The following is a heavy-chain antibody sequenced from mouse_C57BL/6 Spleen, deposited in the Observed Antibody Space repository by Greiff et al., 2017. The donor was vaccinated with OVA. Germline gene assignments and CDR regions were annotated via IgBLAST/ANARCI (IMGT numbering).Heavy chain of an antibody. D-gene: IGHD1-1*01. J-gene: IGHJ1*03. Sequence: EVKLVESGGGLVKPGGSLKLSCAASGFTFSSYAMSWVRQTPEKRLEWVATISDGGSYTYYPDNVKGRFTISRDNAKNNLYLQMSHLKSEDTAMYYCARDYYGSSYEDWYFDVWGTGTTVTVSS. CDR2: ISDGGSYT. CDR3: ARDYYGSSYEDWYFDV. V-gene: IGHV5-4*01. CDR1: GFTFSSYA.